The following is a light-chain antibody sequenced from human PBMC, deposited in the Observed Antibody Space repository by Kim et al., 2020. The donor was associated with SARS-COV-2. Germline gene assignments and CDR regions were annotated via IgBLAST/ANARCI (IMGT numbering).Light chain of an antibody. CDR3: QQHGSSPLT. V-gene: IGKV3-20*01. Sequence: SAGERATLSCRASQSVSSSYLAWYQQKPGQAPRLLISGTSNRAAGIPDRFSGSGSGTDFTLTISSLEPEDFAVYYCQQHGSSPLTFGGGTKVDIK. CDR2: GTS. J-gene: IGKJ4*01. CDR1: QSVSSSY.